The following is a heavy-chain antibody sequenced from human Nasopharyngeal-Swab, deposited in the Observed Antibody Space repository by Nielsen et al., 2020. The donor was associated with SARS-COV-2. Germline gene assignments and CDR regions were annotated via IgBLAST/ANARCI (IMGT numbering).Heavy chain of an antibody. J-gene: IGHJ4*02. D-gene: IGHD6-19*01. V-gene: IGHV3-23*01. CDR3: AKVPSGWYSALWY. CDR1: GFTFSSYA. Sequence: GESLKISCAASGFTFSSYAMSWVRQAPGKGLEWVSAISGSGGSTYYADSVKGRFTISRDNSKNTLYLQMNSLRAEDTAVYYCAKVPSGWYSALWYWGQGTLVTVPS. CDR2: ISGSGGST.